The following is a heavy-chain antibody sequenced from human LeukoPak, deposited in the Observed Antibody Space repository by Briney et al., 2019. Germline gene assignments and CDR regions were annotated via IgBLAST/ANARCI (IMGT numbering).Heavy chain of an antibody. J-gene: IGHJ6*02. D-gene: IGHD3-10*01. CDR3: AKVVEATIRGVRYYGMDV. CDR1: GFTFSSYG. CDR2: ISYDGSNK. V-gene: IGHV3-30*18. Sequence: GGSLRLSCAASGFTFSSYGMHWVRQAPGKGLEWVAVISYDGSNKYYADSVKGRFTISRDNSKNTLYLQMNSLRAEDTAVYYCAKVVEATIRGVRYYGMDVWGQETTVTVSS.